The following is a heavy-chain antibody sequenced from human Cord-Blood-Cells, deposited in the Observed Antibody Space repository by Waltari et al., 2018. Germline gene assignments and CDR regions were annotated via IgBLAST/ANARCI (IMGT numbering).Heavy chain of an antibody. J-gene: IGHJ4*02. CDR2: IYTSGST. D-gene: IGHD3-3*01. Sequence: QVQLQESGPGLVKPSQTLSLTCTVSGGSLSSGSYYWSWLRQPAGKGLEWIGYIYTSGSTNYNPSLKSRVTISVDTSKNQFSLKLSSVTAADTAVYYCARRPFWSGYYFDYWGQGTLVTVSS. CDR3: ARRPFWSGYYFDY. CDR1: GGSLSSGSYY. V-gene: IGHV4-61*09.